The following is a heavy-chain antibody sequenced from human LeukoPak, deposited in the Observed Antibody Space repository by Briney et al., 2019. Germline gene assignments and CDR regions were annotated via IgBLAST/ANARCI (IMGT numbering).Heavy chain of an antibody. V-gene: IGHV1-69*05. CDR3: ARDRRDYYDSSGPTGNWFDP. D-gene: IGHD3-22*01. Sequence: SVRVSCKASGGTFSSYAISWVRQAPGQGLEWMGGIIPIFGTANYAQKFQGRVTITTDESTSTAYMELSSLRSEDTAVYYCARDRRDYYDSSGPTGNWFDPWGQGTLVTVSS. CDR2: IIPIFGTA. J-gene: IGHJ5*02. CDR1: GGTFSSYA.